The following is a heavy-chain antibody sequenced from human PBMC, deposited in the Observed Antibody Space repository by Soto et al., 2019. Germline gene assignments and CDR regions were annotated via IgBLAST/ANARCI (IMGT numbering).Heavy chain of an antibody. CDR2: IYYSGST. J-gene: IGHJ4*02. CDR1: GASISSYY. CDR3: ARVVPDGYSDY. V-gene: IGHV4-59*01. Sequence: LSLTCTVSGASISSYYWSWIRQPPGKGLEWIGYIYYSGSTRYNPSLKSRVTISVDTSKNQFSLNLNSMTAADTAVYSCARVVPDGYSDYWGQGTLVTVSS. D-gene: IGHD5-12*01.